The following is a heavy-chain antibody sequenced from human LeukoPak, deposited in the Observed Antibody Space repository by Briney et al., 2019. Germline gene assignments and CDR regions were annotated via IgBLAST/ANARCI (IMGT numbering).Heavy chain of an antibody. CDR3: ARGRTTTLYYFDY. J-gene: IGHJ4*02. D-gene: IGHD1-1*01. CDR2: ISTSGDII. Sequence: GGSLRLSCAASGFTFSDYYMSWIRQAPVKGLEWVSYISTSGDIIYYAESVKGRFTISRDNAKNSLYLQMNSLRAEDTAVYYCARGRTTTLYYFDYWGQGTLVTVSS. V-gene: IGHV3-11*01. CDR1: GFTFSDYY.